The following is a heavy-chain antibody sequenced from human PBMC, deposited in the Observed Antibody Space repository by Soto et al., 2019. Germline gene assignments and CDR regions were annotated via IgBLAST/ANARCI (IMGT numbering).Heavy chain of an antibody. D-gene: IGHD2-21*01. Sequence: PSETLSLTCTVSGGSISSYYWSWIRQPPGKGLEWIGYIYYSGSTNYNPSLKSRVTMSVDTSKNQFSLKLSSVTAADTAVYYCARLNGYCVGTNCHGYYGMDVWGQGTTVTVSS. CDR1: GGSISSYY. J-gene: IGHJ6*02. CDR2: IYYSGST. CDR3: ARLNGYCVGTNCHGYYGMDV. V-gene: IGHV4-59*08.